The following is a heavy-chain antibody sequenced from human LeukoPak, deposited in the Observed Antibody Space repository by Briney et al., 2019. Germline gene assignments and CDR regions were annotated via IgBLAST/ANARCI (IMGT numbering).Heavy chain of an antibody. J-gene: IGHJ5*02. CDR1: GGSISSYY. V-gene: IGHV4-59*12. Sequence: SETLSLTCTVSGGSISSYYWSWVRQPPGKGLEWIGYVSYSGSTNYNPSLKSRVTISVDTSKNQFSLKLSSVTAADTAVYYCARRLGKGFDPWGQGTLVTVSS. D-gene: IGHD4-23*01. CDR2: VSYSGST. CDR3: ARRLGKGFDP.